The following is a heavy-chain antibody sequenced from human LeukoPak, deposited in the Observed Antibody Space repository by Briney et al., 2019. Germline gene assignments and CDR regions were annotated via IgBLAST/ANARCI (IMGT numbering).Heavy chain of an antibody. J-gene: IGHJ4*02. D-gene: IGHD4-17*01. Sequence: SETLSLTCTVSGGSISSYYWSWIRPPPGKGLEWIGYMYYSGSTNYNPSLKSRVTMSVDTSKNQISLKVSSVTAADTAVYYCARHSTVTRLDYWGQGTLVTVSS. CDR1: GGSISSYY. V-gene: IGHV4-59*01. CDR3: ARHSTVTRLDY. CDR2: MYYSGST.